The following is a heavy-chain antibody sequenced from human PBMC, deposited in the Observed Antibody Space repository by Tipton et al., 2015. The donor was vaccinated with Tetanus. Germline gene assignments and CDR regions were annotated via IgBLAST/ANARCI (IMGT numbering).Heavy chain of an antibody. CDR1: GGSLNTFY. D-gene: IGHD1-26*01. V-gene: IGHV4-4*07. J-gene: IGHJ6*02. CDR2: VYSSGST. Sequence: TLSLTCTVSGGSLNTFYWNWIRQPAGKGLEWIGRVYSSGSTNYNPSLKSRVTMSIDASKNQISLVLTSVTAADTAVYYCARDFRERSGTYYSYYYTMDGWGQGTTVTFSS. CDR3: ARDFRERSGTYYSYYYTMDG.